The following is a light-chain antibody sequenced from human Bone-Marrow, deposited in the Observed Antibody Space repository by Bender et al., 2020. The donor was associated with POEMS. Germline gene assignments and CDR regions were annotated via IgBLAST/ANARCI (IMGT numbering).Light chain of an antibody. Sequence: QSALTQPASVSGSLGQSTTISCTGSSSDIGGYNFVSWYQQHPGKAPKLIIYDVSSRPSGVSHRFSGSKSGNMASLTISGLQADDEGDYYCCSYAGSRTFVLFGGGTKLTVL. CDR2: DVS. J-gene: IGLJ3*02. CDR3: CSYAGSRTFVL. CDR1: SSDIGGYNF. V-gene: IGLV2-14*03.